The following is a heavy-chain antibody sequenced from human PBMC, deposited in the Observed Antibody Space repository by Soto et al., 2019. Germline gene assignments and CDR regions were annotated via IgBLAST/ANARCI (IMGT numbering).Heavy chain of an antibody. CDR3: ARDAVVVVAVTANRHH. D-gene: IGHD2-15*01. J-gene: IGHJ5*02. CDR2: IIPIFGKA. CDR1: GGTFNTYA. V-gene: IGHV1-69*01. Sequence: QVQLVQSGAEVKKPGSSVKVSCTASGGTFNTYAISWVRQAPGQGLEWMGGIIPIFGKANYAQKFQGRVTITADESTSTVYMELSSLRAEDTAIYSCARDAVVVVAVTANRHHWGQGTLVTVSS.